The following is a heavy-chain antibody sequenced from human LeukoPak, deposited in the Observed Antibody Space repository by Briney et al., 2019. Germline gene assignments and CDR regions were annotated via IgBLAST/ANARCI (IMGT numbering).Heavy chain of an antibody. Sequence: PSETLSLTCTVSGGSISSSSYYWGWIRQPPGKGLEGIGSIYYSGSTYYNPSLKSRVTISVDTSKNQFSLKLSSVTAADTAVYYCARGGDSSGYYYFDYWGQGTLVTVSS. J-gene: IGHJ4*02. CDR3: ARGGDSSGYYYFDY. CDR1: GGSISSSSYY. D-gene: IGHD3-22*01. V-gene: IGHV4-39*07. CDR2: IYYSGST.